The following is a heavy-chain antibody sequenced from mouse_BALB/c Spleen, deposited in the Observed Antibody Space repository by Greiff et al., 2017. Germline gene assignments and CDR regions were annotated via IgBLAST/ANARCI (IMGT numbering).Heavy chain of an antibody. CDR2: IYWDDDK. D-gene: IGHD3-1*01. V-gene: IGHV8-12*01. Sequence: QVTLKESGPGILQPSQTLSLTCSFSGFSLSTSGMGVSWIRQPSGKGLEWLAHIYWDDDKRYNPSLKSRLTISKDTSSNQVFLKITSVDTADTATYYCARIPELGSFAYWGQGTLVTVSA. CDR1: GFSLSTSGMG. CDR3: ARIPELGSFAY. J-gene: IGHJ3*01.